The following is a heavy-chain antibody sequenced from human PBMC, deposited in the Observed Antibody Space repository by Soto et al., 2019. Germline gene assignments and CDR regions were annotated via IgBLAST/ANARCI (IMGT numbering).Heavy chain of an antibody. CDR2: INHSGST. CDR3: AGRIQLWSLFSRLRAPFVDY. J-gene: IGHJ4*02. D-gene: IGHD5-18*01. V-gene: IGHV4-34*01. Sequence: QVQLQQWGAGLLKPSETLSLTCAVYGGSFSGYYWSWIRQPPGKGLEWIGEINHSGSTNYNPSLQGRVPISVDTSKNQFSLKLSSVTAADTAVYYCAGRIQLWSLFSRLRAPFVDYWGQGTLVTVSS. CDR1: GGSFSGYY.